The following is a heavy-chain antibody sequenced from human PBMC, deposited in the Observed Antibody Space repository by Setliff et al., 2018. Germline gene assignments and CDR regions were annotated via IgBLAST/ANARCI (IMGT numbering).Heavy chain of an antibody. CDR3: ARSYYNFWSGYYRVNWFDP. Sequence: SETLSLTCTVSGGSISSYYWSWIRQPAGEGLEWIGRIYTSGSTNYNPSLKSRVTMSVDTSKNQFSLKLSSVTAADTAVYYCARSYYNFWSGYYRVNWFDPWGQGTLVTVSS. V-gene: IGHV4-4*07. D-gene: IGHD3-3*01. J-gene: IGHJ5*02. CDR1: GGSISSYY. CDR2: IYTSGST.